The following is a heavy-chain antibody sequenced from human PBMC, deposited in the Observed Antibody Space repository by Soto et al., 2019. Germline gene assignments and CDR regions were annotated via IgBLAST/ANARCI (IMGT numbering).Heavy chain of an antibody. CDR3: ALVWDSSVSWDWHFDL. Sequence: QVQLQESGPGLVKPSQTLSLTCTVSGGSISSGDYYWSWIRQPPGKGLEWIGYIYYSGSTYYNPSLESRVTIVVDTSKNQFSLKLSSVTAPVTAVDYAALVWDSSVSWDWHFDLWGRGTLVTVSS. V-gene: IGHV4-30-4*01. CDR2: IYYSGST. D-gene: IGHD3-22*01. CDR1: GGSISSGDYY. J-gene: IGHJ2*01.